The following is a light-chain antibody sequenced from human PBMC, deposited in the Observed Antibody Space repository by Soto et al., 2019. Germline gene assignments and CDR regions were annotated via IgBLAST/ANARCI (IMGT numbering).Light chain of an antibody. Sequence: EIVMTQSPATLSVSPGGRATLSCRASQSISDTLAWYQQKPGQAPRLLIHGASTRAPGFPARFSGSGSGTDFTLTIRSLEPEDFAVYYCQQRSKRRTFGQGTKVDIK. J-gene: IGKJ1*01. V-gene: IGKV3-15*01. CDR1: QSISDT. CDR3: QQRSKRRT. CDR2: GAS.